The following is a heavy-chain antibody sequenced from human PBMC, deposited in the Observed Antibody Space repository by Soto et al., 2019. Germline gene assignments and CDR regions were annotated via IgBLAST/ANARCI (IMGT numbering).Heavy chain of an antibody. CDR3: ARGRQPIRQCNGGSRYYNFDD. V-gene: IGHV1-2*02. CDR1: GYSFPGYF. Sequence: ASVQVSCRASGYSFPGYFMHCVRQAPGQGLEWMGWINPKSGGRNFAQKFQGSVTWTRDTSISTAYLELGGRTSDDTAFDCCARGRQPIRQCNGGSRYYNFDDWCQGTLV. D-gene: IGHD2-15*01. CDR2: INPKSGGR. J-gene: IGHJ4*02.